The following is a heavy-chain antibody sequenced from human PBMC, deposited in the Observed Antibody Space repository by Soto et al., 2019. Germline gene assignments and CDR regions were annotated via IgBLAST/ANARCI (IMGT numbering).Heavy chain of an antibody. Sequence: PSETLSLTCTVSGGSISSGGYYWSWLRQHPGKGLEWIGYIDYSGSTYYNPSLKSRVTISVDTSKNQFSLKLSSVTAADTAVYYYSRAMGGLVADAFDIWGQGTMVTVSS. CDR1: GGSISSGGYY. D-gene: IGHD1-26*01. J-gene: IGHJ3*02. CDR3: SRAMGGLVADAFDI. V-gene: IGHV4-31*03. CDR2: IDYSGST.